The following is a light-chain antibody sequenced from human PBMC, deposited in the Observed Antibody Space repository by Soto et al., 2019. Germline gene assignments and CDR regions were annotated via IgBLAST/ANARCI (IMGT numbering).Light chain of an antibody. CDR1: QSINIY. CDR3: QQHYNTPIT. V-gene: IGKV1-39*01. Sequence: IQMTQSPSSLFASVGDRITITCRASQSINIYLNWYQQKPGRAPKFLIYAASSLQSGVPSRFSGSGSGTDFTLTISSLQPEDFATYYCQQHYNTPITFGQGTRLEIK. J-gene: IGKJ5*01. CDR2: AAS.